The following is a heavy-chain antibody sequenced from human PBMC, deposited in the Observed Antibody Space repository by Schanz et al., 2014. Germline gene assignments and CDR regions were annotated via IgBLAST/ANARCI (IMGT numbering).Heavy chain of an antibody. D-gene: IGHD6-13*01. J-gene: IGHJ3*02. V-gene: IGHV1-18*01. Sequence: QVQLVQSGPEVKKPGSSVKVSCKATGDTFDNFGISWVRQAPGQGLEWMGWINVYNGDTKFAKTFQDRVTLTTDTSTSTAYMELRSLRSDDTAVYYCARNIIATARAYDIWGQGTMVTVSS. CDR2: INVYNGDT. CDR3: ARNIIATARAYDI. CDR1: GDTFDNFG.